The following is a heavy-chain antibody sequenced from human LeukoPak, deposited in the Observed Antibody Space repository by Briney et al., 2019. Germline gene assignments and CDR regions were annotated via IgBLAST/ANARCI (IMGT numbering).Heavy chain of an antibody. D-gene: IGHD3-22*01. V-gene: IGHV1-2*02. J-gene: IGHJ4*02. CDR1: RYTFTGYY. CDR3: ALLYYNSSGYNSLDY. CDR2: INPNSGGT. Sequence: ASVKVSCKASRYTFTGYYIHWVRQAPGQGLEWMGWINPNSGGTNYTQKFQGRVTMTRDTSISTAYMELSRLRSDDTAVYYCALLYYNSSGYNSLDYWGQGTLVTVSS.